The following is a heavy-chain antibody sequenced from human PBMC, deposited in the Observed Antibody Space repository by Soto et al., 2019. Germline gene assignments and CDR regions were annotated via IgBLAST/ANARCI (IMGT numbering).Heavy chain of an antibody. D-gene: IGHD1-26*01. CDR2: IYYSGST. J-gene: IGHJ4*02. V-gene: IGHV4-59*08. CDR1: GGSISSYY. Sequence: SETLSLTCTVSGGSISSYYWSWIRQPPGKGLEWIGYIYYSGSTNYNPSLKSRVTISVDTSKNQFSLKLSSVTAADTAVYHCARHVGNSPTGSWGQGTLVTVSS. CDR3: ARHVGNSPTGS.